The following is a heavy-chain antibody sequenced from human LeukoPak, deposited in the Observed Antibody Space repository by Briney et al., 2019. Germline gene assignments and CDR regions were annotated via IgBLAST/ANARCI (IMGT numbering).Heavy chain of an antibody. J-gene: IGHJ5*02. CDR2: ISYSEST. CDR1: GGSISSYY. V-gene: IGHV4-59*08. D-gene: IGHD3-16*01. CDR3: AKGGSWFDP. Sequence: SETLSLTCTVSGGSISSYYWTWIRQPPGQGLEWIGYISYSESTNYNPSLKSRVTISVDTSKNQVSLKLSAVTAADTAVYYCAKGGSWFDPWGQGTLVTVSS.